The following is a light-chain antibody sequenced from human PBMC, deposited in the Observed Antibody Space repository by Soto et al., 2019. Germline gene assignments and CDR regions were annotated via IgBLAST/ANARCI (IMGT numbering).Light chain of an antibody. Sequence: QSALTQPASVSGSPGQSITISCTGTSSDVGGYNFVSWYQQHPGKAPKLMIYEVTNRPSGVSSRFSGSKSGNTASLTISGLQTEDEADYFCSSYIRQNTRVFGGGTKLTVL. CDR2: EVT. J-gene: IGLJ3*02. CDR3: SSYIRQNTRV. V-gene: IGLV2-14*01. CDR1: SSDVGGYNF.